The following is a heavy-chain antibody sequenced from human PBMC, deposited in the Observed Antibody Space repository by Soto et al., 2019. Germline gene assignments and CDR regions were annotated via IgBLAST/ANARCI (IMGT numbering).Heavy chain of an antibody. CDR2: INHSGST. J-gene: IGHJ5*02. CDR1: GGSFSGYY. CDR3: ARGGRWAARRVNWFDP. D-gene: IGHD6-6*01. V-gene: IGHV4-34*01. Sequence: WETLSLTCAVYGGSFSGYYWSWIRQPPGKGLEWIGEINHSGSTNYNPSLKSRVTISVDTSKNQFSLKLSSVTAADTAVYYCARGGRWAARRVNWFDPWGQGTLVTVSS.